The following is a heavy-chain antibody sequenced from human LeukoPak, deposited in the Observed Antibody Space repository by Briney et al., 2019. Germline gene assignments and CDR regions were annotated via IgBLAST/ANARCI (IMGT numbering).Heavy chain of an antibody. CDR2: INSDGSST. CDR3: ARDLGATNWFDP. D-gene: IGHD3-10*01. V-gene: IGHV3-74*01. CDR1: GFTFSSYW. Sequence: GGSLRLSCAASGFTFSSYWMHWVRQAPGKGLVWVSRINSDGSSTNYADSVKGRFTMSRDNAQNTLYLQMNSLRAEDTAMYYCARDLGATNWFDPWGQGTLVTVSS. J-gene: IGHJ5*02.